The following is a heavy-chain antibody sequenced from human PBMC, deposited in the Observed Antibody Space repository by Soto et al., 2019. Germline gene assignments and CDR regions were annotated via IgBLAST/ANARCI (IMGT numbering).Heavy chain of an antibody. CDR3: AREGAHSTGWYDYFDQ. CDR1: GYTFISYS. CDR2: ISTYNGNT. V-gene: IGHV1-18*04. D-gene: IGHD6-13*01. Sequence: QVQLVQSGGEVKKPGASVNISCKATGYTFISYSITWVRQAPGQGLEWMGWISTYNGNTKYAQSLQGRVTLTRDKSTNTAFMEIRGLRSDDTAIYYCAREGAHSTGWYDYFDQWGQGTVVAVSS. J-gene: IGHJ4*02.